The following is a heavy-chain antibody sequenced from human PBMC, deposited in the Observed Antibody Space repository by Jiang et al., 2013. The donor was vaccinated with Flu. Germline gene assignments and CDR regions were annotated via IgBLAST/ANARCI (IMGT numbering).Heavy chain of an antibody. J-gene: IGHJ1*01. CDR2: IYYSGST. D-gene: IGHD4-23*01. Sequence: PSETLSLTCTVFGGSISSYYWSWIRQPPGKGLEWIGYIYYSGSTNYNPSLKSRVTISVDTSKNQFSLKLSSVTAADTAVYYCASAVVTPLNEYFQHWGQGTLVTVSS. CDR3: ASAVVTPLNEYFQH. V-gene: IGHV4-59*01. CDR1: GGSISSYY.